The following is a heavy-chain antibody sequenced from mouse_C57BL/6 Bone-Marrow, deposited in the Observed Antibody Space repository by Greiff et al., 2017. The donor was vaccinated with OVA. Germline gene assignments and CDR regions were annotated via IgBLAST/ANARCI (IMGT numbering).Heavy chain of an antibody. CDR3: ARENPPLDY. V-gene: IGHV5-12*01. J-gene: IGHJ2*01. Sequence: EVNLVESGGDLVKPGGSLKLSCAASGFTFSSYGMSWVRQTPEKRLEWVAYISNGGGSTYYPDTVKGRFTISRDNAKNTLYLQMSRLKSEDTAMYYCARENPPLDYWGQGTTLTVSS. CDR1: GFTFSSYG. CDR2: ISNGGGST.